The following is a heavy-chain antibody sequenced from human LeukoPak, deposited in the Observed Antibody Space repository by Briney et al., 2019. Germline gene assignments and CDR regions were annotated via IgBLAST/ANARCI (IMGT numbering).Heavy chain of an antibody. J-gene: IGHJ5*02. V-gene: IGHV2-70*01. CDR3: ARTITMVRGASWFDP. CDR2: IDWDDDK. CDR1: GFSLGTSGMC. Sequence: ESGPTLVNPTQTLTLTCTFSGFSLGTSGMCVSWIRQPPGKALEWLALIDWDDDKYYSTSLKTRLTISKDTSKNQVVLTMTNMDPVDTATYYCARTITMVRGASWFDPWGQGTLVTVSS. D-gene: IGHD3-10*01.